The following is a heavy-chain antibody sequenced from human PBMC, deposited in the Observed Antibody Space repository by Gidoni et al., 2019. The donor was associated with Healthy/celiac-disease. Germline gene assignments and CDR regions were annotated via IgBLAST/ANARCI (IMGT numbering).Heavy chain of an antibody. J-gene: IGHJ2*01. V-gene: IGHV1-18*01. D-gene: IGHD3-10*01. CDR1: GYTFTSYG. CDR2: ISAYNGNT. CDR3: ARVVTMVRGVIPHWYFDL. Sequence: QVQLVQSGAEVKKPGASVKVSCKASGYTFTSYGSSWVRQAPGQGLEWMGWISAYNGNTNYAKKLEGRVTMTTDTSTSTAYMELRSLRSDDTAVYYCARVVTMVRGVIPHWYFDLWGRGTLVTVSS.